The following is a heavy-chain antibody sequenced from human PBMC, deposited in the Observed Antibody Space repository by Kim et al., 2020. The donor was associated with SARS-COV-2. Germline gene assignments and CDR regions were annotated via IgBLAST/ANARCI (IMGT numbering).Heavy chain of an antibody. CDR1: GYTFTSYA. V-gene: IGHV7-4-1*02. J-gene: IGHJ5*02. CDR2: INTNTGNP. Sequence: ASVKVSCKASGYTFTSYAMNWVRHAPGQGLEWMGWINTNTGNPTYAQGFTGRFVFSLDTSVSTAYLQISSLKAEDTAVYYCARVASTFLGELLPHGGFDPWGQGTLVTVSS. CDR3: ARVASTFLGELLPHGGFDP. D-gene: IGHD1-26*01.